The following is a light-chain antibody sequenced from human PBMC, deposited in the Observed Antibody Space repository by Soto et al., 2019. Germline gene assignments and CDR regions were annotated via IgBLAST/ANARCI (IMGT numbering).Light chain of an antibody. CDR3: QQYNSYWT. Sequence: DIQMTQSPSTLSASVGDRSTITCRASQSISSWLAWYQQKPGKAPNLLIYDDSSLESGVPSRFSGSGSGTEFTLTISSLQPDDFATYYCQQYNSYWTVGQGTKVEIK. CDR1: QSISSW. CDR2: DDS. V-gene: IGKV1-5*01. J-gene: IGKJ1*01.